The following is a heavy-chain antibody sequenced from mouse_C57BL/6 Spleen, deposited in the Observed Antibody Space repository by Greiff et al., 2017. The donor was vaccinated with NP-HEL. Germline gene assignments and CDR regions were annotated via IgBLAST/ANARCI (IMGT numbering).Heavy chain of an antibody. Sequence: QVQLQQSGAELVRPGTSVKLSCKASGYTFTSYWMHWVKQRPGQGLEWIGVIDPSDSYTNYNQKFKGKATLTVDTSSSTAYMQLSSLTSEDSAVYYCARSRGAYYGSSYVGYAMDYWGQGTSVTVSS. CDR1: GYTFTSYW. J-gene: IGHJ4*01. CDR3: ARSRGAYYGSSYVGYAMDY. V-gene: IGHV1-59*01. CDR2: IDPSDSYT. D-gene: IGHD1-1*01.